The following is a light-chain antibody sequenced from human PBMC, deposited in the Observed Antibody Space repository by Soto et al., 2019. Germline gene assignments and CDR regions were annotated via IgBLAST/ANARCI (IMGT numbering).Light chain of an antibody. CDR2: GAS. J-gene: IGKJ5*01. Sequence: EIVMTHSPVTLSVSPGEGATLSCRASQTIKRSSLAWYQQKPGQPPRLLIFGASTRVAGIPARFSGSGSGTEYTLTISNLQAEDFAVYYCQQFNNWPHTFGQGTRLEI. V-gene: IGKV3-15*01. CDR3: QQFNNWPHT. CDR1: QTIKRSS.